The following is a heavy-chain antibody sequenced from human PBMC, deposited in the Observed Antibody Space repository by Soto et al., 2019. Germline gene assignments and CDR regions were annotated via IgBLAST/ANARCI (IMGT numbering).Heavy chain of an antibody. CDR3: AKSFSTYSLGKFDY. CDR2: ISDDAADA. CDR1: GFTFRNSG. V-gene: IGHV3-23*01. J-gene: IGHJ4*02. Sequence: GGSLRLSCAASGFTFRNSGMSWVRQVPGKGLQWVSSISDDAADAYYADSVKGRFTISRDNSKNTLSLQMSSLRVEDTAIYYCAKSFSTYSLGKFDYWGQGALVTVSS. D-gene: IGHD5-18*01.